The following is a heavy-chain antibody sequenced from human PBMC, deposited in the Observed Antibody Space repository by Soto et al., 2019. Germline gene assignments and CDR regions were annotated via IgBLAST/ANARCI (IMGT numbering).Heavy chain of an antibody. CDR2: IWYDGSNK. J-gene: IGHJ1*01. CDR1: GFTFSSYG. Sequence: QVQLVESGGGVVQPGRSRRLSFAAPGFTFSSYGMHWARKAPGKGLEWVALIWYDGSNKYYADSVKGRFTISRDNSKNTLYLQMNSLRAEDTAVYYCARDQGAYAEYFQHWGQGTLVTVSS. V-gene: IGHV3-33*01. CDR3: ARDQGAYAEYFQH. D-gene: IGHD1-26*01.